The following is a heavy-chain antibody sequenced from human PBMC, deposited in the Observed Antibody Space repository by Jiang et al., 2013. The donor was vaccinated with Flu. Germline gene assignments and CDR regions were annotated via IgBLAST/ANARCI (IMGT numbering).Heavy chain of an antibody. J-gene: IGHJ6*02. CDR2: ISAYNGNT. V-gene: IGHV1-18*01. CDR1: GYTFTSYG. CDR3: TRVNYYDSSGYYNYYYYGMDV. D-gene: IGHD3-22*01. Sequence: GAEVKKPGASVKVSCKASGYTFTSYGISWVRQAPGQGLEWMGWISAYNGNTNYAQKLQGRVTMTTDTSTSTAYMELRSLRSDDTAVYYCTRVNYYDSSGYYNYYYYGMDVWGQGTTVTVSS.